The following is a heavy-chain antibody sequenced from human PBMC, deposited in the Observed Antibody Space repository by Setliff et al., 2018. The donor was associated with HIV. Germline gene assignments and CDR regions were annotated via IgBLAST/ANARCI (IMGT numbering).Heavy chain of an antibody. CDR2: VSHSGTT. D-gene: IGHD3-10*01. Sequence: GSLRLSCTTSGFTFSTSWMTWVRQPPGKGLEWIGEVSHSGTTNYNPSLKSRVTISVDTSKNQFSLKLSSVTAADTAVYYCARGRYGSGTYYFDYWGQGTLVTVS. J-gene: IGHJ4*02. CDR3: ARGRYGSGTYYFDY. V-gene: IGHV4-4*02. CDR1: GFTFSTSW.